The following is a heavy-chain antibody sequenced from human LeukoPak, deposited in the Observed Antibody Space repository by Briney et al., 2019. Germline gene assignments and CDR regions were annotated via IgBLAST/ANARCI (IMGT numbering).Heavy chain of an antibody. CDR1: GFTISDYY. CDR3: ARTARTVDY. Sequence: PGGSLRLSCAAPGFTISDYYMSWVRRAPGKGVEYVSYISGSGSGINDADSVKGRFTISRDNAKNSLYLQMNSLREEDTAVYYCARTARTVDYWGQGTLVTVSS. V-gene: IGHV3-11*04. J-gene: IGHJ4*02. D-gene: IGHD5-18*01. CDR2: ISGSGSGI.